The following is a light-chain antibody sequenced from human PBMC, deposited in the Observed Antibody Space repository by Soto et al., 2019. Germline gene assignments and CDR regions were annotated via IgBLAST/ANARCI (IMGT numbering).Light chain of an antibody. CDR1: QSVRSSY. CDR2: GAS. J-gene: IGKJ1*01. V-gene: IGKV3-15*01. Sequence: IVVTQSPGPLSLSPGYIATLSCGGSQSVRSSYLAWYQQKPGQAPRLLIYGASTRATGIPARFSGRGSGSEFTHTISSLQSEDFAVYYCQQYTNWPWIFGQGTQVDIK. CDR3: QQYTNWPWI.